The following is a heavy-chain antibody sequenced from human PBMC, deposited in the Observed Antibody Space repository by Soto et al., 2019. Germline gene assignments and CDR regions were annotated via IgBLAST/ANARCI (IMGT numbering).Heavy chain of an antibody. J-gene: IGHJ5*02. V-gene: IGHV4-59*01. CDR1: GGSISSYY. Sequence: SETLSLTCTVSGGSISSYYWSWIRQPPGKGLEWIGYIYYSGSTNYNPSLKSRVTISVDTSKNQFSLKLSSVTAADTAVYYCARGGRSAGDKNWFDPWGQGTLVTVSS. D-gene: IGHD7-27*01. CDR2: IYYSGST. CDR3: ARGGRSAGDKNWFDP.